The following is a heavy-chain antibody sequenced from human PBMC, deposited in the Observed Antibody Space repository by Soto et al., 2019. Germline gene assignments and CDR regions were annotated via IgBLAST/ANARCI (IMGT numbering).Heavy chain of an antibody. CDR1: GYTFSHYG. CDR2: ISLYSDGT. Sequence: QVQLVQSGGEVKRPGASVKVSCKTSGYTFSHYGITWVRQAPGQPLEWLGWISLYSDGTNFAHKCQSRVSMTTDTSTTAAYMELRCLRAGDSAVYGCARVVPGAEAWFGSWGQGTLVTVSS. J-gene: IGHJ5*01. V-gene: IGHV1-18*01. D-gene: IGHD2-2*01. CDR3: ARVVPGAEAWFGS.